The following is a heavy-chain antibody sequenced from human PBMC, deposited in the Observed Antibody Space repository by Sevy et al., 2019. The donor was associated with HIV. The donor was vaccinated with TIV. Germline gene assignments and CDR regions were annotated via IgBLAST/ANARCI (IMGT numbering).Heavy chain of an antibody. CDR1: GGSFSGYY. Sequence: SETLSLTCAVYGGSFSGYYWSWIRQPPGKGLEWIGEINHSGSTNYNPSLKSRVTISVDTSKNQFSLKLSSVTAADTAVYYCARGNYGSGIATFDYWGQGTLVTVSS. V-gene: IGHV4-34*01. CDR2: INHSGST. D-gene: IGHD3-10*01. CDR3: ARGNYGSGIATFDY. J-gene: IGHJ4*02.